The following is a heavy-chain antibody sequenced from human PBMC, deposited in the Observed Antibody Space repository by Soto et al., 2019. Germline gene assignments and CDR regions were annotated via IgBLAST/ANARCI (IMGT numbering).Heavy chain of an antibody. CDR1: GGTFSSYA. CDR2: ITPIFGTA. D-gene: IGHD3-9*01. J-gene: IGHJ6*02. Sequence: QVQLVQSGAEVKKPGSSVKVSCKASGGTFSSYAISWVRQAPGQGLEWMGGITPIFGTANYAQKFQGRVTITADESTSTAYMELSSRRSADTAVYYCARGHYDILTGYYEVQEMDVWGQGTTVTVSS. V-gene: IGHV1-69*01. CDR3: ARGHYDILTGYYEVQEMDV.